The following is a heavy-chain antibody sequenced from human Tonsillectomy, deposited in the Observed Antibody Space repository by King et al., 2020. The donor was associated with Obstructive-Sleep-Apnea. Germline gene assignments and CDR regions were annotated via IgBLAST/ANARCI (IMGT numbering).Heavy chain of an antibody. CDR1: GDTFTGYY. CDR2: VKPNSGCA. J-gene: IGHJ4*02. CDR3: AGGYSSGWYSLDY. D-gene: IGHD6-19*01. V-gene: IGHV1-2*04. Sequence: MQLVQSGAEVKKPGGSRKGSCKASGDTFTGYYMNWVRQAPGQGLEGMGWVKPNSGCANYAQKFEGWVTLTRDTSISTAYMELSRLRSDDTAVYYCAGGYSSGWYSLDYWGQGTLVTVSS.